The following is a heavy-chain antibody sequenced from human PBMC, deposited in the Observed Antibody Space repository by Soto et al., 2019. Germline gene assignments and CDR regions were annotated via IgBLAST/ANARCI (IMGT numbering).Heavy chain of an antibody. CDR1: GFTFGDYS. CDR2: IRSTAYGGTT. V-gene: IGHV3-49*03. Sequence: GGSLRLSCTASGFTFGDYSMSWFRQAPGKGLEWVGLIRSTAYGGTTEYAASVKDRFTISRDDSNSIAYLEMNSLKTEDTGVYYCARVAKYSYGSNYFGFWGQGSLVTVSS. D-gene: IGHD5-18*01. CDR3: ARVAKYSYGSNYFGF. J-gene: IGHJ4*02.